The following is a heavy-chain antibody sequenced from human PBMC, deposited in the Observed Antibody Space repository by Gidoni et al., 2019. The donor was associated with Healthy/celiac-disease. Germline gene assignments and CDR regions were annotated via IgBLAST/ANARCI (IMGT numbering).Heavy chain of an antibody. J-gene: IGHJ5*02. V-gene: IGHV3-21*01. D-gene: IGHD6-19*01. Sequence: EVQLVESGGGQVQPGGSLRLSRAASAFTSSSYSMNWVRQAPGKGVGWVSSISSSSSYIYYGESVEGRFTISRDNAKNSLYLQMNSLRAEDTAVDYCARDSSGWGNWFDPWGKGTLVTVSS. CDR2: ISSSSSYI. CDR1: AFTSSSYS. CDR3: ARDSSGWGNWFDP.